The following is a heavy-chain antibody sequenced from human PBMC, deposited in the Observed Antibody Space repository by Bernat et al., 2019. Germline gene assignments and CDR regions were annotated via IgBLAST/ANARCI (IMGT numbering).Heavy chain of an antibody. CDR2: INNCGST. D-gene: IGHD1-26*01. CDR1: GGSFSGYY. J-gene: IGHJ6*02. Sequence: QLQLQQWGAGLLKPSETLSLTCAVYGGSFSGYYWSWIRQPPGTGLEWVGVINNCGSTNYNPSLTSLVTISVDTSKNQFSLKLSSVTAADTAVYYCARGRVGLLRYYGAMDVWGQGTTVTVSS. CDR3: ARGRVGLLRYYGAMDV. V-gene: IGHV4-34*01.